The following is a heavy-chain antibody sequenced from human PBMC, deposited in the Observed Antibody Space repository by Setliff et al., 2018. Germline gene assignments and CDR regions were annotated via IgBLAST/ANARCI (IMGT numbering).Heavy chain of an antibody. J-gene: IGHJ5*01. CDR1: GGSISSHY. CDR3: ARTVTNGFYPDS. Sequence: SETLSLTCTVSGGSISSHYWSWVRQAPGKGLEWIGEIYHSGHTKYNPSLKSRVTISVDKSNSQFFLRLNSVTAADTAVYYCARTVTNGFYPDSWGQGTLVTVSS. CDR2: IYHSGHT. D-gene: IGHD4-17*01. V-gene: IGHV4-4*02.